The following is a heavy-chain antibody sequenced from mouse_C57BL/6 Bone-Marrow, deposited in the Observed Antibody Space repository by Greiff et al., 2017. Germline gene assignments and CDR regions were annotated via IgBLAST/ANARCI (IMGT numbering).Heavy chain of an antibody. J-gene: IGHJ2*01. V-gene: IGHV1-53*01. D-gene: IGHD2-4*01. CDR2: INPSNGGT. CDR3: ARWAYDYDNY. CDR1: GYTFTSYW. Sequence: QVQVQQPGTELVKPGASVKLSCKASGYTFTSYWMHWVKQRPGQGLEWIGNINPSNGGTNYNEKFKSKATVTVDKSTSTAYMQLSSLTSEDAAVYYCARWAYDYDNYWGQGTTLTVSA.